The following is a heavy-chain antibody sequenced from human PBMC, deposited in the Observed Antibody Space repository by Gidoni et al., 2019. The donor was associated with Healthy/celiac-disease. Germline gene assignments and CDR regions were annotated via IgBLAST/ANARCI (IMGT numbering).Heavy chain of an antibody. CDR2: IYYSGRT. CDR3: ARRGRYSSSWYGLVDY. D-gene: IGHD6-13*01. CDR1: GGSISSSRYY. J-gene: IGHJ4*02. V-gene: IGHV4-39*01. Sequence: QLQLKESGPGLVKRSETLSLTCTVSGGSISSSRYYWGWIRQPPGKGLEWIGSIYYSGRTYYNPSLNSRVTISVDTSKNQFSLKLSSVTAAYTAVYYCARRGRYSSSWYGLVDYWGQGTLVTVSS.